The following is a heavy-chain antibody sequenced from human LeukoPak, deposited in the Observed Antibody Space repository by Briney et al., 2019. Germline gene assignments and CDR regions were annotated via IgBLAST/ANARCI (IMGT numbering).Heavy chain of an antibody. Sequence: PSETLSLTCTVSGASIRSGDYYWSWIRQPPGKGLEWIGYTYDSGSTYYNPSLKSRITISVDTSENRFSLKLSSVTATDTAVYYCARDCSGGSCYGAFDIWGQGTMVTVSS. J-gene: IGHJ3*02. V-gene: IGHV4-30-4*01. CDR3: ARDCSGGSCYGAFDI. CDR2: TYDSGST. D-gene: IGHD2-15*01. CDR1: GASIRSGDYY.